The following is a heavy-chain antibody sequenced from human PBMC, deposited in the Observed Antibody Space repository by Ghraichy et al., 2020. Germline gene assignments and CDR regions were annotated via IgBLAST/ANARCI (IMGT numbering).Heavy chain of an antibody. D-gene: IGHD2-8*02. V-gene: IGHV4-59*12. CDR2: TYVSTDYVST. CDR3: ARERGRLVDY. J-gene: IGHJ4*02. CDR1: GGPISGYF. Sequence: SETLSLTCTVSGGPISGYFWIWIRPPPGKGLELIGYTYVSTDYVSTPYNPSLKSRVSISVDTSNNQFTLRLTSVTAADTAVYYCARERGRLVDYWGQGTLVTVSS.